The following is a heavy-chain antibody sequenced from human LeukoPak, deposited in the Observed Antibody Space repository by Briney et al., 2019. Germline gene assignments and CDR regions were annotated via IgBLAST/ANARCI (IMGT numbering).Heavy chain of an antibody. Sequence: GGSLRLSCVGSGFTFTNSWMSWVRQAPGKGLDWVGHIRSKTDGGAPDYAAPVKGRFTIPRDDSRDTLYLQMNSLKIEDTAVYYCTTIPPGYCRSSSCGSRDYRGQGTLVAVSS. CDR1: GFTFTNSW. CDR3: TTIPPGYCRSSSCGSRDY. V-gene: IGHV3-15*01. CDR2: IRSKTDGGAP. D-gene: IGHD2-2*01. J-gene: IGHJ4*02.